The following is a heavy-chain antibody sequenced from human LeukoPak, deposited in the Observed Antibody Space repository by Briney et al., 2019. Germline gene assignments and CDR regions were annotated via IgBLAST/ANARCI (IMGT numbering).Heavy chain of an antibody. CDR2: INPDSGGT. Sequence: GASVKVSCKASGYSFTDYYMHWVRQAPGQGLESMGWINPDSGGTNYLQKFQGRVTMTRDTSISTAYMELSRLRSDDTAAYYCARGSHCYSYSMDVWGKGTTVTVSS. J-gene: IGHJ6*03. CDR1: GYSFTDYY. D-gene: IGHD1-26*01. CDR3: ARGSHCYSYSMDV. V-gene: IGHV1-2*02.